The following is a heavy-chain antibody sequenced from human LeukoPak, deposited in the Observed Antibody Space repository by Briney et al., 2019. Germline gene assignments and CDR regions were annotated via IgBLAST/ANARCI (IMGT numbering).Heavy chain of an antibody. J-gene: IGHJ4*02. CDR2: INPDGTTT. Sequence: GGSLRLSCAASGFTFSTYWMHWVRQAPGKGLVWVSRINPDGTTTSYADSVKGRFTISRDNAKDTVYLQMNSLRAEDTAVYYCVRVSIGWYSFDYWGQGTLVTVSS. V-gene: IGHV3-74*01. D-gene: IGHD6-19*01. CDR1: GFTFSTYW. CDR3: VRVSIGWYSFDY.